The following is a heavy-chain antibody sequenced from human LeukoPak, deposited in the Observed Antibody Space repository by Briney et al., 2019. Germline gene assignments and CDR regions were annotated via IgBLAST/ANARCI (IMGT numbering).Heavy chain of an antibody. CDR1: GFTFSNYE. Sequence: GGSLRLSCAASGFTFSNYEMNWVRQAPGKGLEWVSYISSGGRTIYYADSVKGRFTISRDNAKNSLYLQMNSLRAEDTAVYYCARGGASLDYWGQGTLVTVSS. CDR2: ISSGGRTI. J-gene: IGHJ4*02. V-gene: IGHV3-48*03. D-gene: IGHD4/OR15-4a*01. CDR3: ARGGASLDY.